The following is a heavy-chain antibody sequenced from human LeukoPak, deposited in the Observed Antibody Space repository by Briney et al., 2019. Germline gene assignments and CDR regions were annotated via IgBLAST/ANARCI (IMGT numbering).Heavy chain of an antibody. V-gene: IGHV3-30*18. D-gene: IGHD5-12*01. J-gene: IGHJ4*02. CDR1: GFRFSNYG. CDR2: DSYDGSQK. CDR3: AKDRYSAYDKTPFDY. Sequence: PGRSLRLSCAASGFRFSNYGMPWVRQAPGKGLEWVAVDSYDGSQKYYAASVQGRFTISRDNSRNTLYLHMNSLRPEDTAIYYCAKDRYSAYDKTPFDYWGQGTLVTVSS.